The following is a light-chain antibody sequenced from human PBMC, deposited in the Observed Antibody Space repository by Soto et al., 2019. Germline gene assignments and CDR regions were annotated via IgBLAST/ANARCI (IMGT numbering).Light chain of an antibody. Sequence: EIVMTQSPATLSVSTGERATLSCRASQSVSSNLAWYQQKPGQAPRLLIYGASTRATGIPARFSGSGSGTEFSLTISSLQSEDFAVYHCQQYNHWPLSTFGQGTKLEIK. CDR1: QSVSSN. V-gene: IGKV3-15*01. CDR2: GAS. J-gene: IGKJ2*01. CDR3: QQYNHWPLST.